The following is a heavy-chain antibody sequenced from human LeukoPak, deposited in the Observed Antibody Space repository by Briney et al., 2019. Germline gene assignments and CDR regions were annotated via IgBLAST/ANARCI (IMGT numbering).Heavy chain of an antibody. D-gene: IGHD2-2*01. V-gene: IGHV1-69*05. CDR2: IIPIFGTA. Sequence: SVKVSCKASGGTFSSYAISWVRQAPGQGPEWMGRIIPIFGTANYAQKFQGRVTITTDESTSTAYMELSSLRSEDTAVYYCARGKGRYCSSTSCPRFDYWGQGTLVTASS. CDR1: GGTFSSYA. J-gene: IGHJ4*02. CDR3: ARGKGRYCSSTSCPRFDY.